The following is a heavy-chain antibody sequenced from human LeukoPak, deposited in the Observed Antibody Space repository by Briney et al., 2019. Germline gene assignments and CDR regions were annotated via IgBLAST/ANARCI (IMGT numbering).Heavy chain of an antibody. V-gene: IGHV1-24*01. CDR3: ATSRGQWLGTNWFDP. J-gene: IGHJ5*02. CDR1: GYTLTELS. D-gene: IGHD6-19*01. Sequence: VASVKVSCKVSGYTLTELSMHWVRQAPGKGLEWMGGFDPEDGETIYAQKFQGRVTMTEDTSTDTAYMELSSLRSEDTAVYYCATSRGQWLGTNWFDPWGQGTLVTVSS. CDR2: FDPEDGET.